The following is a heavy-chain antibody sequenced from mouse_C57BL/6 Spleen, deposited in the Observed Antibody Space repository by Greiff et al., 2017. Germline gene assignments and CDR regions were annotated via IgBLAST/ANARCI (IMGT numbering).Heavy chain of an antibody. D-gene: IGHD1-1*01. Sequence: VQLQQSGPELVKPGASVKISCKASGYAFSSSWMNWVKQRPGKGLEWIGRIYPGDGDTNYNGKFKGKATLTADKSSSTAYMQLSSLTSEDSAVYFRARDGSSPGAMDYWGQGTSVTVSS. CDR3: ARDGSSPGAMDY. CDR1: GYAFSSSW. CDR2: IYPGDGDT. J-gene: IGHJ4*01. V-gene: IGHV1-82*01.